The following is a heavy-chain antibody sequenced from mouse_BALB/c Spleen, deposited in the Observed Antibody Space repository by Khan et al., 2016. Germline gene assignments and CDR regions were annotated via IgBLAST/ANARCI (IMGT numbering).Heavy chain of an antibody. CDR3: ARYRYYDGSSDECAY. CDR1: GDSITSGY. D-gene: IGHD1-1*01. Sequence: EVKLEESGPSLVKPSQTLSLTCSVTGDSITSGYWNWIRKFPGNKLEYMGYISYSGSTYYNPSLKSRLSLTRDTSKNQYYLQLNSVTTEDTATYYCARYRYYDGSSDECAYWGQGTLVTVSA. V-gene: IGHV3-8*02. CDR2: ISYSGST. J-gene: IGHJ3*01.